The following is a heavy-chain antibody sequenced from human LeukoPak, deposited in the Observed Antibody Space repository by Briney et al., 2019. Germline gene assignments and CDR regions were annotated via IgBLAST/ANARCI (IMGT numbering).Heavy chain of an antibody. CDR1: GFTFSDYY. V-gene: IGHV3-11*01. J-gene: IGHJ6*02. CDR3: ARDPCSSTSCYGDMDV. CDR2: ISSSGSTI. Sequence: GGSLRLSCAASGFTFSDYYMSWIRQAPGKGLEWVSYISSSGSTIYYADSVKGRFTISRDNAKNSLYLQMNSLRVEDTAVYYCARDPCSSTSCYGDMDVWGQGTTVTVSS. D-gene: IGHD2-2*01.